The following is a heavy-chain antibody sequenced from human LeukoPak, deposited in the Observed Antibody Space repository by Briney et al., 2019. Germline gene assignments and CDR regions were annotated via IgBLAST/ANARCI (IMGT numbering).Heavy chain of an antibody. Sequence: SETLSLTCTISGGSISSNGYYWAWFRQPPGKGLEWIGSIYYSGSTYYNPSLKSRVTISVDTSKNQFSLKLSSVTAADTAVYYCASFYQGVDYWGQGTLVTVSS. CDR1: GGSISSNGYY. CDR3: ASFYQGVDY. D-gene: IGHD3-16*01. CDR2: IYYSGST. J-gene: IGHJ4*02. V-gene: IGHV4-39*01.